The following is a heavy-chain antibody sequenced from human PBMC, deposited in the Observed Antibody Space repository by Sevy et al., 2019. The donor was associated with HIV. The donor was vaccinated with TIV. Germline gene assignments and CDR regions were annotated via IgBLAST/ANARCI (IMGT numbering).Heavy chain of an antibody. J-gene: IGHJ5*02. Sequence: GGSLRLSCRVSGFRFGSFAMHWVRQVPGKGLQWVPGVDWNNNDVGYADSVRGRFTMSRDNAKNSLYLDMLRLRIEDTAVYYCTKASGTGWNQRSSFLETWGPGTLVTVSS. D-gene: IGHD6-6*01. CDR3: TKASGTGWNQRSSFLET. CDR1: GFRFGSFA. CDR2: VDWNNNDV. V-gene: IGHV3-9*01.